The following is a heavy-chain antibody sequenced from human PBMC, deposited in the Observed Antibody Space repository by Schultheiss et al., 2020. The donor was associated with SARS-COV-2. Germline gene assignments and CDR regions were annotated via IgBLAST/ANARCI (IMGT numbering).Heavy chain of an antibody. J-gene: IGHJ5*02. D-gene: IGHD3-3*01. V-gene: IGHV4-61*02. Sequence: SETLSLTCTVSGGSISSGSYYWSWIRQPAGKGLEWIGRIYTSGSTNYNPSLKSRVTISVDTSKNQFSLKLSSVTAADTAVYYCARTSRDTIFGVVNQFDPWGQGTLVTVSS. CDR1: GGSISSGSYY. CDR3: ARTSRDTIFGVVNQFDP. CDR2: IYTSGST.